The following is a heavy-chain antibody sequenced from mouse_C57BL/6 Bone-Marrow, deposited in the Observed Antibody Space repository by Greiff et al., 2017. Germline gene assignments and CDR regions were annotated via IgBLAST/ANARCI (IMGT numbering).Heavy chain of an antibody. CDR1: GYTFTSYW. CDR3: ARWRATVVAGDYFDY. D-gene: IGHD1-1*01. Sequence: VQLQQPGAELVMPGASVKLSCKASGYTFTSYWMHWVKQRPGQGLEWIGEIDPSDRYTNYNQKFKGKSTLTVDKSSSTAYMQLSSLTSEDSAVXYCARWRATVVAGDYFDYWGQGTTLTVSS. V-gene: IGHV1-69*01. J-gene: IGHJ2*01. CDR2: IDPSDRYT.